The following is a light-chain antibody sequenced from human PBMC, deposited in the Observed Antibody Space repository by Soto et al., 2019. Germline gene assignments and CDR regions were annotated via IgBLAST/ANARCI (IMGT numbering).Light chain of an antibody. CDR1: SSDVGSYNY. Sequence: QSALTQPASVSGSPGQSITISCTGTSSDVGSYNYVSWYQQNPGKAPKLIIHDVSNRPSGVSNRFSGSKSGNTASLTISGLQAEDEANYQCSSYTRTNTLIFGGGTKVTVL. J-gene: IGLJ2*01. CDR3: SSYTRTNTLI. V-gene: IGLV2-14*01. CDR2: DVS.